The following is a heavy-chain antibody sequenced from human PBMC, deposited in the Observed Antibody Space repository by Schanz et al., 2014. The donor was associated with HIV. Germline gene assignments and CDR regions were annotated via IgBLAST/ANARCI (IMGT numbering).Heavy chain of an antibody. J-gene: IGHJ4*02. CDR3: ARWRSGAPSN. CDR2: SKNKANGYIT. CDR1: GFTYRNYG. Sequence: EQLVESGGGVVQPGRSLRLSCAASGFTYRNYGMHWVRQAPGKGLEWVGRSKNKANGYITEYTASVKGRFTISRDDSRNSLYLQMNSLKTEDTAVYFCARWRSGAPSNWGQGTLVTVSS. V-gene: IGHV3-72*01. D-gene: IGHD3-10*01.